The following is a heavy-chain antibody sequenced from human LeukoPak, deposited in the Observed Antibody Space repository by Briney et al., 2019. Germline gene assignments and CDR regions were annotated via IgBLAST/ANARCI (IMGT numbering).Heavy chain of an antibody. V-gene: IGHV3-7*01. Sequence: PGGSLRLSCAASGVTFSSYWRSWVRQAPGKGLEWVANIKQDGSEKYYVDSVKGRFTISRDNAKNSLSLQMNSLRAEDTAVYYCARDLGFWSGYYDYWGQGTLVTVSS. CDR3: ARDLGFWSGYYDY. CDR2: IKQDGSEK. J-gene: IGHJ4*02. CDR1: GVTFSSYW. D-gene: IGHD3-3*01.